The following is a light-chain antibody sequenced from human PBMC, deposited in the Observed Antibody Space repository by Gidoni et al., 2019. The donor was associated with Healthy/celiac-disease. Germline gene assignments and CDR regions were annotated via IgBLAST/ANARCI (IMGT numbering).Light chain of an antibody. J-gene: IGLJ3*02. CDR2: RNN. CDR1: SANIGSNY. CDR3: AAWDDSLSVV. V-gene: IGLV1-47*01. Sequence: QAVLTQPPSTSGTPWQRVPISCSGSSANIGSNYVYVSPQRPGTAPTLLINRNNPRPSGFPARFSASKSGTSASLSICGLRSVDEADYYCAAWDDSLSVVFGGGTKLTVL.